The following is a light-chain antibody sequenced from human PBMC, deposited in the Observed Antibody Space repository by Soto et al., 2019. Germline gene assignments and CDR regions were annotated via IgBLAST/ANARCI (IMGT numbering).Light chain of an antibody. CDR3: QQYSNWPPIT. V-gene: IGKV3-15*01. CDR2: DTS. J-gene: IGKJ5*01. CDR1: QSVSIH. Sequence: ETVMTQSPGTLSVSLGERATLSCRASQSVSIHLAWYQQKPGQAPRLLIYDTSTRATGIPARFSGSGSGTEFTLTIGSLQSEDFAVYYCQQYSNWPPITFGQGTRPEIK.